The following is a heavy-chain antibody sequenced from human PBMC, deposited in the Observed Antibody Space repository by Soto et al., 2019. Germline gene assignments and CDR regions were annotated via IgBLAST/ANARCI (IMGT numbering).Heavy chain of an antibody. D-gene: IGHD3-22*01. CDR3: LRYTFYFHSIGPAPFES. V-gene: IGHV1-18*01. CDR2: ISGYNGNT. J-gene: IGHJ4*02. Sequence: QIQLVQSGTEVKRSGASVKVSCKTSGYSFTTYGLSWVRQAPGRGLEWVGWISGYNGNTNYAQKFQGTVILTTDTPTTTGYMEIKGLSSAATAVYYCLRYTFYFHSIGPAPFESWGQGTKVTVSS. CDR1: GYSFTTYG.